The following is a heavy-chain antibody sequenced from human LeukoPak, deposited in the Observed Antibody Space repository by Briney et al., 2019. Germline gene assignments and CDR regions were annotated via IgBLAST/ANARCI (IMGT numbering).Heavy chain of an antibody. J-gene: IGHJ4*02. CDR2: ISGGGDNT. Sequence: GGTLRLSCAASGFTFSSYAVSWVRQAPGKGLDGVSAISGGGDNTYYADSVKGRFTISRDNSKNTLYLHMNSLRAEDTAVYYCAKERGSLPAGQNRFDYWGQGTLVTVSS. CDR3: AKERGSLPAGQNRFDY. CDR1: GFTFSSYA. V-gene: IGHV3-23*01. D-gene: IGHD2-2*01.